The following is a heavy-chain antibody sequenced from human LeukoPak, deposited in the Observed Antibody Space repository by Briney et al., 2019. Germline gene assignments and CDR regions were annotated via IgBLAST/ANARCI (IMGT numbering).Heavy chain of an antibody. V-gene: IGHV3-30*02. CDR2: MRSKGSTE. Sequence: GGSLRLSCATSGFSFGSYAMHWVRQAPGRGLEWVAVMRSKGSTEYNNDSVKGRFTISRDNSKNILYLYMNSVTADDTAIYYCATDPEYKGASSGTFDFWGQGTLVTVSS. D-gene: IGHD6-6*01. J-gene: IGHJ4*02. CDR1: GFSFGSYA. CDR3: ATDPEYKGASSGTFDF.